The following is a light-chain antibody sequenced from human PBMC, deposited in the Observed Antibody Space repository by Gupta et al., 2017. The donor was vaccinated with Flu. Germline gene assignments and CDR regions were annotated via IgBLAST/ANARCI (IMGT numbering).Light chain of an antibody. CDR3: QQHANSPPFT. CDR1: QTLSTF. Sequence: EIVLTHSPAILSLSPGERATLSCRASQTLSTFLAWFQHKPGQAPRLLIYDASYRATGVPARFSGSGCGTDFTLTISSREQEDFAVYYCQQHANSPPFTFGQGTKVEIK. J-gene: IGKJ2*01. V-gene: IGKV3-11*01. CDR2: DAS.